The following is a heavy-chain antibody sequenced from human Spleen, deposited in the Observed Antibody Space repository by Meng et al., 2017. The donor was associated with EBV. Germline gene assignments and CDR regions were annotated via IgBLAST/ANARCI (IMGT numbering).Heavy chain of an antibody. CDR3: ASESGRGFTPDY. J-gene: IGHJ4*02. V-gene: IGHV1-69*13. CDR1: GYSFSDYD. CDR2: LIPMVGAP. D-gene: IGHD3-10*01. Sequence: QVQLVQSGAEVKKPGASVKVSCMSSGYSFSDYDINWVRQATGQGPEWMGGLIPMVGAPHYAQKFQGRVTIIADESTSTHSMELNSLRSEDTAMYYCASESGRGFTPDYWGQGTLVTVSS.